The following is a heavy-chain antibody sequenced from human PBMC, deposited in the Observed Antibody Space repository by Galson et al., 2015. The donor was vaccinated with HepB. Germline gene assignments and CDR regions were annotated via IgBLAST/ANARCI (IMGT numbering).Heavy chain of an antibody. Sequence: SLRLSCAASGFTFSDAWMSWVRQAPGKGLEWIGFIKVRVDGGTTDYAAPVKDRFTISRDDSKNMLYPQMDSLKTEDTAVYYCTTDLGSGWYARWGQGIPVTVSS. CDR2: IKVRVDGGTT. CDR3: TTDLGSGWYAR. CDR1: GFTFSDAW. J-gene: IGHJ4*02. V-gene: IGHV3-15*01. D-gene: IGHD6-19*01.